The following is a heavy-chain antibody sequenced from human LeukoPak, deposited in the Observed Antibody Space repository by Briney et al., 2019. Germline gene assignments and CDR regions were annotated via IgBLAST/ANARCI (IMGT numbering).Heavy chain of an antibody. V-gene: IGHV4-39*07. Sequence: PSETLSLTCTVSGGSISSSSYYWGWIRQPPGKGLEWIGSIYYSGSTYYNPSLKSRVTISVDTSKNQFSLKLSSVTAADTAVYYCARAWPYGDYVSSVFDYWGQGTLVTVSS. CDR3: ARAWPYGDYVSSVFDY. D-gene: IGHD4-17*01. CDR2: IYYSGST. CDR1: GGSISSSSYY. J-gene: IGHJ4*02.